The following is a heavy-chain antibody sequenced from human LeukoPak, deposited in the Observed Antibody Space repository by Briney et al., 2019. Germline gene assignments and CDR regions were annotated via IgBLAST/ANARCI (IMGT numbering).Heavy chain of an antibody. Sequence: ASVKVSCKASGYTFTSYAMHWVRQAPGQRLEWMGWINAGNGNTKYSQKFQGRVTITRDTSASTAYMELSSLRSEDTAVYYCARSEADYGDSLDYWGQGTLVTVSS. V-gene: IGHV1-3*01. CDR2: INAGNGNT. D-gene: IGHD4-17*01. J-gene: IGHJ4*02. CDR1: GYTFTSYA. CDR3: ARSEADYGDSLDY.